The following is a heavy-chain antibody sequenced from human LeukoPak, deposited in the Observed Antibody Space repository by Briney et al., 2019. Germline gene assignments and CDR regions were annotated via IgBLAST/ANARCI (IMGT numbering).Heavy chain of an antibody. V-gene: IGHV4-59*01. CDR2: IYYSGST. CDR3: ARVGYDFWSGYYTDLNWFDP. Sequence: PSETLSLTCTVSGGSISSYYWSWIRQPPGKGREWIGYIYYSGSTNYNPSLKSRVTISVDTSKNQFSLKLSSVTAADTAVYYCARVGYDFWSGYYTDLNWFDPWGQGTLATVSS. D-gene: IGHD3-3*01. J-gene: IGHJ5*02. CDR1: GGSISSYY.